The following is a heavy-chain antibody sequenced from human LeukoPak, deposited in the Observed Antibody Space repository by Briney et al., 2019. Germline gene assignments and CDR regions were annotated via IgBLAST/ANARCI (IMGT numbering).Heavy chain of an antibody. J-gene: IGHJ6*03. D-gene: IGHD2-2*01. CDR3: VRVGYCSSTSCYSYYYYYMDV. CDR2: ISRDGGRT. V-gene: IGHV3-43*01. Sequence: PGGSLRLSCAASGFTFDDSMHWVRQVPGKGLEWVSLISRDGGRTYYADSVKGRFTISRDNSKNSLYLQMNSLRAEDTALYHCVRVGYCSSTSCYSYYYYYMDVWGKGTTVTISS. CDR1: GFTFDDS.